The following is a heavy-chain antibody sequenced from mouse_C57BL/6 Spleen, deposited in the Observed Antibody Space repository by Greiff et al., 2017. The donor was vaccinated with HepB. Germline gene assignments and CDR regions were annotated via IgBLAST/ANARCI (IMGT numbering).Heavy chain of an antibody. CDR1: GFTFTDYY. D-gene: IGHD2-4*01. Sequence: EVQLVESGGGLVQPGGSLSLSCAASGFTFTDYYMSWVRQPPGKALEWLGFIRNKANGYTTEYSASVKGRFTISRDNSQSILYLQMNALRAEDSATYYCARYFGGIYDYDVDWYFDVWGTGTTVTVSS. V-gene: IGHV7-3*01. CDR2: IRNKANGYTT. J-gene: IGHJ1*03. CDR3: ARYFGGIYDYDVDWYFDV.